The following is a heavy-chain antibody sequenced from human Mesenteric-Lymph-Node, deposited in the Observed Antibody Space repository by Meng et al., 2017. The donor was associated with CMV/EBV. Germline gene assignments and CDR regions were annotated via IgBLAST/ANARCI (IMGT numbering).Heavy chain of an antibody. CDR1: GVSISSSSYY. V-gene: IGHV4-39*07. J-gene: IGHJ4*02. CDR2: IYYSGST. Sequence: QLQLQESGPGLVNPSETLSRTCTVSGVSISSSSYYWGWIRQPPGKGLEWIGSIYYSGSTYYNPSLKSRVTISVDTSKNQFSLKLSSVTAADTAVYYCARDGDYYDSSGYNPFDYWGQGTLVTVSS. D-gene: IGHD3-22*01. CDR3: ARDGDYYDSSGYNPFDY.